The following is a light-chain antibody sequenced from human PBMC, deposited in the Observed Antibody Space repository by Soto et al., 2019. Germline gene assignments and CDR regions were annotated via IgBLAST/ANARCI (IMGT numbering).Light chain of an antibody. J-gene: IGKJ1*01. CDR3: QQYNNLPWT. CDR1: QSVSSN. V-gene: IGKV3-15*01. CDR2: GAS. Sequence: DIVMTQSPATLSVSPGERATLSCRASQSVSSNLAWYQQKHGQAPRLLIYGASTRATGIPARFSGSGSGTEFTLTISSLQSEDFAVYYCQQYNNLPWTFGQGTKVEIK.